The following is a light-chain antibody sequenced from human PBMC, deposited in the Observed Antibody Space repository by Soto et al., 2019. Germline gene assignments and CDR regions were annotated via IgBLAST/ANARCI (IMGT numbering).Light chain of an antibody. CDR1: QSVGSS. V-gene: IGKV3-11*01. Sequence: EIVLTQSPATLSLSPGERATPSCMASQSVGSSLAWYQQKPGQAPRLLVYDVSNRATGIPARFSGGGSGTDFTLTISNLEPEDFAVYYCQQRSDWPWTFGQGTKVDIK. CDR2: DVS. J-gene: IGKJ1*01. CDR3: QQRSDWPWT.